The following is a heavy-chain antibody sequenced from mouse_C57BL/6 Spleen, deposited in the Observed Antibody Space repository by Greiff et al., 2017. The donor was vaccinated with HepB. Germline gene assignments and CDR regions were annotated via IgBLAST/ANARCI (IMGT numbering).Heavy chain of an antibody. CDR3: AREAYRLYYFDY. J-gene: IGHJ2*01. CDR1: GFTFSDYG. Sequence: DVKLVESGGGLVKPGGSLKLSCAASGFTFSDYGMHWVRQAPEKGLEWVAYISSGSSTIYYADTVKGRFTISRDNAKNTLFLQMTSLRSEDTAMYYCAREAYRLYYFDYWGQGTTLTVSS. V-gene: IGHV5-17*01. D-gene: IGHD6-5*01. CDR2: ISSGSSTI.